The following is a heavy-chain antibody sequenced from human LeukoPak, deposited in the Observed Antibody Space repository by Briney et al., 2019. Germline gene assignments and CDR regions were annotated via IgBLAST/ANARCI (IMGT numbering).Heavy chain of an antibody. D-gene: IGHD2-21*02. CDR1: GGSISSYY. CDR2: IYYSGST. Sequence: PSETLSLTCTVSGGSISSYYWTWIRQPPGKGLEWIGYIYYSGSTNYNPSLKSRVTISIDTSKNHFSLKLSSVTAADTAVYYCARGVRGGNGLFSFDIWGQGTMVTVSS. V-gene: IGHV4-59*12. J-gene: IGHJ3*02. CDR3: ARGVRGGNGLFSFDI.